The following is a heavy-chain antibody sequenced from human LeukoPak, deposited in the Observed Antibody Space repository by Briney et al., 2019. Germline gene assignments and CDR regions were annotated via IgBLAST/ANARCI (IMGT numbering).Heavy chain of an antibody. CDR1: GFTFSTFA. Sequence: GGSLRLSCAASGFTFSTFAMHWVRLSPGKGLEWVSSITGSGPYMLYADSVKHRFTISRDNTKNLLYLEMNSLRAEDTAVYYCARDGYSSGWYSTWGYYYYYYMDVWGKGTTVTISS. CDR3: ARDGYSSGWYSTWGYYYYYYMDV. CDR2: ITGSGPYM. J-gene: IGHJ6*03. V-gene: IGHV3-21*06. D-gene: IGHD6-19*01.